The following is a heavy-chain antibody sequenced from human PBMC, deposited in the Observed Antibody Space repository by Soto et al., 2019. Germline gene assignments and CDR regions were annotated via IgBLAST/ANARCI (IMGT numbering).Heavy chain of an antibody. CDR3: IGTGTTDDY. CDR2: IYNSGGS. CDR1: GASVRSGDYY. V-gene: IGHV4-30-4*01. J-gene: IGHJ4*02. Sequence: SETLSLTCSVSGASVRSGDYYWSCIRQAPGKGLEWIGYIYNSGGSYYNPSLKGRLTISIDTSKNQFSLKLNSVTAADTAIYYCIGTGTTDDYWGRGTLVTVSS. D-gene: IGHD4-17*01.